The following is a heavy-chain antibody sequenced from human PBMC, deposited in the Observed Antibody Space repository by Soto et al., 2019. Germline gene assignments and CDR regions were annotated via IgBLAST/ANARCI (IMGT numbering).Heavy chain of an antibody. CDR2: IYYRGST. V-gene: IGHV4-59*01. Sequence: PSETLSLTCAVSGGSISGYFWSWIRQPPGKGLEWIGYIYYRGSTNYSPSLRSRVSISVDTSKNQFSLKLSSVTAADTAVYYCARVGSGSWYNWFDPWGQGTRVTVSS. J-gene: IGHJ5*02. D-gene: IGHD1-26*01. CDR3: ARVGSGSWYNWFDP. CDR1: GGSISGYF.